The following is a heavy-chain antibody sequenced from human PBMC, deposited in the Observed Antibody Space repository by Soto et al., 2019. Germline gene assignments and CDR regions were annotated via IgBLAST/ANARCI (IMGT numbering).Heavy chain of an antibody. J-gene: IGHJ6*02. CDR2: SLNDGSNR. CDR3: ARDDEYSGNGMDV. V-gene: IGHV3-33*01. Sequence: QVQLVESGGGVVQTGRSLRLSCAASGFTFSNYGMHWVRQAPGKGLEWVAVSLNDGSNRYHADSVKDRFTISRDNSKNMLYLQMNSLRAEDTAVYYCARDDEYSGNGMDVWGQGTTVTVS. CDR1: GFTFSNYG. D-gene: IGHD3-10*01.